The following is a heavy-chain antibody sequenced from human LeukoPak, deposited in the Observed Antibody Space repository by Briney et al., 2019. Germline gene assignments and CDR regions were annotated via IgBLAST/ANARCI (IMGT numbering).Heavy chain of an antibody. Sequence: GGSLRLSCAASGFTFSTYEMHWVRQAPGKGLEGVSYISTSGTTIYYADSVKGRFTISRDNAKNSLHLQMNSLSAEDTAVYYCARDPDGTGPSDYFAYWGQPTLVTVSS. CDR3: ARDPDGTGPSDYFAY. J-gene: IGHJ4*02. V-gene: IGHV3-48*03. D-gene: IGHD1-1*01. CDR2: ISTSGTTI. CDR1: GFTFSTYE.